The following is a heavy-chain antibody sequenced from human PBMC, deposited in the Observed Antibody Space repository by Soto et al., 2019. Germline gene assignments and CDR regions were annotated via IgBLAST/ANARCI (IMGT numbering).Heavy chain of an antibody. Sequence: ASVKVSCKASGYTFTTYDINWVRQAPGQGLEWLGWMDPNSGSTGYAQNFQGRITMTTNISRNTAHMELSSLQSEDTAVYYCARERKFDFWRKGLDVWGQGTTVTVSS. CDR3: ARERKFDFWRKGLDV. CDR2: MDPNSGST. D-gene: IGHD3-3*01. CDR1: GYTFTTYD. V-gene: IGHV1-8*01. J-gene: IGHJ6*02.